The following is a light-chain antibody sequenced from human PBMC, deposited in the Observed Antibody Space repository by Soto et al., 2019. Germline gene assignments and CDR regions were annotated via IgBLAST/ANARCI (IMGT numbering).Light chain of an antibody. Sequence: QSALTQPASVSGSPGQSITISCTGTSSDVMTYNLVSWYQQHPGEAPKLMIYEATKRPSGVSNRFSGSKSGDTASLTISGLQAEDEAAYYCCSYAVSSIRVFGEGTKLTVL. J-gene: IGLJ3*02. CDR3: CSYAVSSIRV. CDR2: EAT. CDR1: SSDVMTYNL. V-gene: IGLV2-23*01.